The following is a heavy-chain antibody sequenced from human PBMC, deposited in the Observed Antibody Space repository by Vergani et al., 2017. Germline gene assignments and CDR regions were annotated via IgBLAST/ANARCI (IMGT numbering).Heavy chain of an antibody. CDR3: ASSTGSSSWHYYFDY. J-gene: IGHJ4*02. CDR1: GFSLSTYT. V-gene: IGHV3-21*01. Sequence: EVQLVESGGGLVNPGGCLTLSCVASGFSLSTYTFNWVRQAPGGGLEWVSSLNKNNYYIYYADSVKGRFTISRDNAKNSLFLQMNSLRAEDTAVYYCASSTGSSSWHYYFDYWGQGTLVTVSS. CDR2: LNKNNYYI. D-gene: IGHD6-13*01.